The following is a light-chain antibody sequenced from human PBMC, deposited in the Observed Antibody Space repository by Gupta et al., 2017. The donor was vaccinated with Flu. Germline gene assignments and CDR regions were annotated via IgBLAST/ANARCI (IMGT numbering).Light chain of an antibody. CDR2: KVS. CDR3: MQAKHWPFT. J-gene: IGKJ2*01. CDR1: QRLVYIDGITY. V-gene: IGKV2-30*01. Sequence: DVVMTQSPLSLPVALGQPASISCRSSQRLVYIDGITYLNWFHQRPGQSPRRLFYKVSNRDSGVPDRFIGSGSGTDFTLEISRVEAEDVGIYYCMQAKHWPFTFGQGTRLEIK.